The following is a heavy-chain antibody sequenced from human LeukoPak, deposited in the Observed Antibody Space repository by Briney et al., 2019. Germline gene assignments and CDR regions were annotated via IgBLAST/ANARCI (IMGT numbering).Heavy chain of an antibody. CDR1: GDSINSLDL. V-gene: IGHV4-4*02. CDR2: MYLSGTT. Sequence: PSETLSLTCTVSGDSINSLDLWSWVRQPPGKGLGWIGEMYLSGTTHSNPSVKSRVTISIDKSKNQFFLNLSSVTAADTAVYYCAGLVGRYSSGLYYYYFDYWGQGTLVTVSS. D-gene: IGHD3-22*01. CDR3: AGLVGRYSSGLYYYYFDY. J-gene: IGHJ4*02.